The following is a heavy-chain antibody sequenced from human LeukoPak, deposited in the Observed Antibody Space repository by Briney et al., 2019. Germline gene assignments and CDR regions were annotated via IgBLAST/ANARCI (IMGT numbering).Heavy chain of an antibody. J-gene: IGHJ5*02. V-gene: IGHV1-18*01. CDR1: GYTFPSYG. CDR3: ARVTSLDIVVVPAVIPVLSWFDP. CDR2: IGAYNGNT. D-gene: IGHD2-2*02. Sequence: ASVKVPCKASGYTFPSYGISWVRQAPGQGLEWVGWIGAYNGNTNYAQKLQGRVTMTTDTSTSTAYMELRSLRSDDTAVYYCARVTSLDIVVVPAVIPVLSWFDPWGQGTLVTVSS.